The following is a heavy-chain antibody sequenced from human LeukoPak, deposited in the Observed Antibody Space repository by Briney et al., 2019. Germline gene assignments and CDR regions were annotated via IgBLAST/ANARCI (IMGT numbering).Heavy chain of an antibody. Sequence: GASVKFSCKVSGYTLTELSMHWVRQAPGKGLEWMGGFDPEDGETIYAQKFQGRVTMTEDTSTDTAYMELSSLRSEDTAVYYCATIPGYCSSTSCYLFDYWGQGTLVTVSS. D-gene: IGHD2-2*01. CDR3: ATIPGYCSSTSCYLFDY. V-gene: IGHV1-24*01. CDR1: GYTLTELS. J-gene: IGHJ4*02. CDR2: FDPEDGET.